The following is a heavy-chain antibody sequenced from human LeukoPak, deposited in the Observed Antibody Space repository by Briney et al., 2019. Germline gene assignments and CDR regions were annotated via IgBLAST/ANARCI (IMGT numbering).Heavy chain of an antibody. Sequence: PSETLSPTCTVSGGSISGYYWSWIRQPAGKGLEWIGRIYTSGSTNYNPSLKSRVTMSVDTSKNQFSLKLSSVTAADTAVYYCARDFPYGSGTYFAFDIWGQGTMVTVSS. CDR1: GGSISGYY. D-gene: IGHD3-10*01. J-gene: IGHJ3*02. V-gene: IGHV4-4*07. CDR3: ARDFPYGSGTYFAFDI. CDR2: IYTSGST.